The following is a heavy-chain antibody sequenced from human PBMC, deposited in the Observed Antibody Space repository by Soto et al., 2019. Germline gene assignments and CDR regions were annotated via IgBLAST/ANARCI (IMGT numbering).Heavy chain of an antibody. Sequence: PVESLKISCKGSGYSFTSYWISCFLQVPGEGLEWMGRIDPSDSYTNYSPSFQGHVTISADKSISTAYLQWSSLKASDTAMYYCARHSSIAARPDYYYGMDVWGQGTTVTVSS. CDR1: GYSFTSYW. D-gene: IGHD6-6*01. V-gene: IGHV5-10-1*01. J-gene: IGHJ6*02. CDR3: ARHSSIAARPDYYYGMDV. CDR2: IDPSDSYT.